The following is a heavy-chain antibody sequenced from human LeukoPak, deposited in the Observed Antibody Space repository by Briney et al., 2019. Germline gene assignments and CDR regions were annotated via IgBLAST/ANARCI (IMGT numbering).Heavy chain of an antibody. D-gene: IGHD3-9*01. J-gene: IGHJ4*02. CDR1: GFTFSSYG. V-gene: IGHV3-33*01. Sequence: GGSLRLSCAASGFTFSSYGMHWVRQAPGKGLEWVAVIWYDGSNKYYADSVKGRFTISRDNSKNTLYLQMNSLRAEDTAVYYCARTDILTGYHDYWGQGTLVTVSS. CDR2: IWYDGSNK. CDR3: ARTDILTGYHDY.